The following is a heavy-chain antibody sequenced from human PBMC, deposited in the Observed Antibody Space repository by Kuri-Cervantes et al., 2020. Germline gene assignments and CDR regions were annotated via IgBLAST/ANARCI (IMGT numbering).Heavy chain of an antibody. CDR1: GFTFSSYD. CDR2: IGTAGDT. V-gene: IGHV3-13*01. CDR3: ARMSTVSFDY. Sequence: LSLTCAASGFTFSSYDMHWVRQATGKGLEWVSAIGTAGDTYYPGSVKGRFTISRENAKNSLYLQMNSLRAGDTAVYYCARMSTVSFDYWGQGTLVTVSS. D-gene: IGHD4-17*01. J-gene: IGHJ4*02.